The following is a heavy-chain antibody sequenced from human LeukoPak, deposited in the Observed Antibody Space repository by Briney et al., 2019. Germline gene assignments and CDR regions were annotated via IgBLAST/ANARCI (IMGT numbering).Heavy chain of an antibody. CDR1: GLTFSSYS. D-gene: IGHD5-18*01. J-gene: IGHJ6*02. Sequence: GGALRLSCAASGLTFSSYSVNWVRQAPGKGLQWVSSISSSSSYIYYADSVKGRFPISRDNAKNPLYLQMNSLRAEDTAVYYCARENVDTAGYYYGMDVWGQGTTVTVSS. CDR2: ISSSSSYI. V-gene: IGHV3-21*01. CDR3: ARENVDTAGYYYGMDV.